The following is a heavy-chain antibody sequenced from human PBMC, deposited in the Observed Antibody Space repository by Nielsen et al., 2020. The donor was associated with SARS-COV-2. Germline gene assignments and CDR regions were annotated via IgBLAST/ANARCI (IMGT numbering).Heavy chain of an antibody. CDR3: ARDGTYCSSTSCPGGMDV. D-gene: IGHD2-2*01. V-gene: IGHV3-11*05. Sequence: GESLKISCAASGFTFSDYYMSWIRQAPGKGLEWVSYISSSSSYTNYADSVKGRFTISRDNAKNSLYLQMNSLRAEDTAVYYCARDGTYCSSTSCPGGMDVWGQGTTVTVSS. CDR2: ISSSSSYT. CDR1: GFTFSDYY. J-gene: IGHJ6*02.